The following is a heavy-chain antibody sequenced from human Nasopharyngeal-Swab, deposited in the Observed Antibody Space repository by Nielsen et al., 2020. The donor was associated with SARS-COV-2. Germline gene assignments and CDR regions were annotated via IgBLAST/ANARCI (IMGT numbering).Heavy chain of an antibody. D-gene: IGHD3-16*02. CDR2: IYYSGST. CDR1: GGSFSGYY. V-gene: IGHV4-39*01. CDR3: ARRGDYVWGSYRLILAFDI. Sequence: GSLRLSCAVYGGSFSGYYWGWIRQPPGKGLEWIGSIYYSGSTYYNPSLKSRVTISVDTSQNQFSLKLSSVTAADTAVYFCARRGDYVWGSYRLILAFDIWGQGTMVTVSS. J-gene: IGHJ3*02.